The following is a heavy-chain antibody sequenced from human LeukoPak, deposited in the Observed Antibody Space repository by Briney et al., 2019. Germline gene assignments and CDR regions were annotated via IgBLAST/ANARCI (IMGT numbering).Heavy chain of an antibody. CDR2: IRSKANSYAT. J-gene: IGHJ4*02. D-gene: IGHD6-13*01. CDR3: ARDLMGIAYRGAFYY. CDR1: GFTFSGSA. Sequence: GGSLRLSCAASGFTFSGSAMHWVRQASGKGLEWVGRIRSKANSYATAYAASVKGRFTISRDDSKNTAYLQMNSLKTEDTAVYYCARDLMGIAYRGAFYYWGQGTLVTVSS. V-gene: IGHV3-73*01.